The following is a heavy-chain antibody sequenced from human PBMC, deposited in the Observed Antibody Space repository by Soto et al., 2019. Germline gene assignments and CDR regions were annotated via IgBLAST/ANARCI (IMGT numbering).Heavy chain of an antibody. CDR2: INHSGSX. Sequence: QVQLQQWGAGLLKPSETLSLTCAVYGGSFSGYXXXWIRQPPGKGLEWIGEINHSGSXXXNPSLKSRVTISVDXSKNQFSXXXXSXXXXXTAVYYCARDFGGYCSGGSCYHFDYWGQGTLVTVSS. V-gene: IGHV4-34*01. D-gene: IGHD2-15*01. CDR1: GGSFSGYX. J-gene: IGHJ4*02. CDR3: ARDFGGYCSGGSCYHFDY.